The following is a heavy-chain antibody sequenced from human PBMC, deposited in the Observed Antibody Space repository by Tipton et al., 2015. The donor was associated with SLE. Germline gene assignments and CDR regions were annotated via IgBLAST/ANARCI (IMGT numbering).Heavy chain of an antibody. Sequence: GSLRLSCEASGFIFSSSAMHWVRQAPGKGLEWVAFIRYDGTEKYFADSVKGRFTITRDNSKNTVYLQMNRLRAEDTAVYYCARDLKFLDFWGQGTLVTVSS. CDR2: IRYDGTEK. J-gene: IGHJ4*02. V-gene: IGHV3-30*02. CDR3: ARDLKFLDF. CDR1: GFIFSSSA.